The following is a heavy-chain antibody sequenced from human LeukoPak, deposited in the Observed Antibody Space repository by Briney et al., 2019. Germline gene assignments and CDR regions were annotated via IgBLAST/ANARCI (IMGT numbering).Heavy chain of an antibody. D-gene: IGHD2-2*01. CDR1: GYTFTSYD. CDR3: ARKGNIVVVPAAPSYYYGMDV. CDR2: MNPNSGNT. J-gene: IGHJ6*02. V-gene: IGHV1-8*01. Sequence: ASVKISCKASGYTFTSYDINWVRQATGQGLEWMGWMNPNSGNTGYAQKFQGRVTMTRTTSISTAYMELSSLRSEDTAVYYWARKGNIVVVPAAPSYYYGMDVWSQGTTVTVSS.